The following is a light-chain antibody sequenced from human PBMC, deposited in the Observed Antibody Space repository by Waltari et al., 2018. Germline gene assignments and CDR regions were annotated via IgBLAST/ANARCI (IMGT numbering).Light chain of an antibody. CDR3: QQYYGIPYT. Sequence: DIVMTQSPDSLAVSLGERATINCKSSQSVLYSSNNKNYLAWYQQKPGQPPKLLIYWAFTRESGVPDRFSGSGSGTDFTLTISSLQAGDVALYYCQQYYGIPYTFGQGTKLEIK. CDR2: WAF. J-gene: IGKJ2*01. V-gene: IGKV4-1*01. CDR1: QSVLYSSNNKNY.